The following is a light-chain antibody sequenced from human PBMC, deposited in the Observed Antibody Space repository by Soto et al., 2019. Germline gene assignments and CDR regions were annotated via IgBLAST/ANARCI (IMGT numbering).Light chain of an antibody. Sequence: QTVVTQEPSFSVSPGRTVTLTCGLSSASVSTSYYPSWYQQTPGQAPRTLIYSTNTRSSGVPDRFSGSILGNKAALTITGAKADDESDYYCVLYMGSGIWVFGGGTKVTVL. CDR1: SASVSTSYY. CDR3: VLYMGSGIWV. CDR2: STN. J-gene: IGLJ3*02. V-gene: IGLV8-61*01.